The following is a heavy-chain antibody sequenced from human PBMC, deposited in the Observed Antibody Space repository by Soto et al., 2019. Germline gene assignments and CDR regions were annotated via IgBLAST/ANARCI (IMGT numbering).Heavy chain of an antibody. J-gene: IGHJ5*02. CDR3: VKDLIAVAGLNWFDP. Sequence: LRLSCSASGFTFSSYAMHWVRRAPGKGLEYVSAISSNGGSTYYADSVKGRFTISRDNSKNTLYPQMSSLRAEDTAVYYCVKDLIAVAGLNWFDPWGQGTLVTVSS. CDR2: ISSNGGST. V-gene: IGHV3-64D*08. D-gene: IGHD6-19*01. CDR1: GFTFSSYA.